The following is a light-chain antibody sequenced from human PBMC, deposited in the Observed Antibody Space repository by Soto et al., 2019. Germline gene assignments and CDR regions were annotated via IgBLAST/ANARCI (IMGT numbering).Light chain of an antibody. CDR3: HQRQSWPRT. CDR1: QYINTR. CDR2: QTS. V-gene: IGKV3-11*01. J-gene: IGKJ1*01. Sequence: DIVLTQSPATLSSFPVDRVTLSCRASQYINTRLAWYQHRTGQAPRLLIYQTSLRAAGIPDRVSASGSGTDFTLTISDVQPEDFALYYCHQRQSWPRTFGQGTKVDIK.